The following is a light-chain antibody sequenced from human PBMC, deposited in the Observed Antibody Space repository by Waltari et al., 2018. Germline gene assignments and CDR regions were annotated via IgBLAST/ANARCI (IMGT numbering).Light chain of an antibody. CDR3: QQRSNGRIFT. J-gene: IGKJ3*01. V-gene: IGKV3-11*01. CDR1: QSVSSY. Sequence: EIVLTQSPATLSLSPGERATLSCRASQSVSSYLAWYQQKPGQAPRLLIYDASNRATGIPARFSGSGSGTDFTLTISSLEPEDFAVYYCQQRSNGRIFTFGPGTKVDIK. CDR2: DAS.